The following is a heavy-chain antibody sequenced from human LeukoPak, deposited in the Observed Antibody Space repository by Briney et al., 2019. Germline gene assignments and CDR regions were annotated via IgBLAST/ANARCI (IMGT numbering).Heavy chain of an antibody. CDR3: AKDRSVYGYGYFDY. CDR2: ISYDGGNK. J-gene: IGHJ4*02. D-gene: IGHD5-18*01. V-gene: IGHV3-30*18. Sequence: PGRSLRLSCAASGFTFSSYGMHWVRQAPGKGLEWVAVISYDGGNKYYADSVKGRFTISRDNSKNTLYLQMNSLRAEDTAVYYCAKDRSVYGYGYFDYWGQGTLVTVSS. CDR1: GFTFSSYG.